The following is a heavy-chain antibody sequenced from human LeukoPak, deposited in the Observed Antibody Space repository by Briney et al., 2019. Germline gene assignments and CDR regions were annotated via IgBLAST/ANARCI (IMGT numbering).Heavy chain of an antibody. D-gene: IGHD2-2*01. V-gene: IGHV3-7*03. J-gene: IGHJ6*02. CDR1: GFTFSSYW. Sequence: GGSLRLSCAASGFTFSSYWMNWVRQAPGKGLEWVANIKQDGSEKYYVDSVKGRFTISRDNAKNSLYLQMNSLRAEDTAVYYCAKVYCSSTSCPYYYYYGMDVWGQGTTVTVSS. CDR3: AKVYCSSTSCPYYYYYGMDV. CDR2: IKQDGSEK.